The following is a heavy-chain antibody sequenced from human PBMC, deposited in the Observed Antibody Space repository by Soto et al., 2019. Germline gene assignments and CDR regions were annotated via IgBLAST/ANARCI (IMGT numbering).Heavy chain of an antibody. CDR3: ARDPNDSSAYYHHYYYGMDV. D-gene: IGHD3-22*01. J-gene: IGHJ6*02. Sequence: ASVKVSCKASGHTFTSYGIHWVRQAPGQRLEWTGWINAGNGNTKYSEKFQGRVTITRDTSASTAYLELSSLRSEDTAVYYCARDPNDSSAYYHHYYYGMDVWGQGTTVTVSS. CDR2: INAGNGNT. V-gene: IGHV1-3*01. CDR1: GHTFTSYG.